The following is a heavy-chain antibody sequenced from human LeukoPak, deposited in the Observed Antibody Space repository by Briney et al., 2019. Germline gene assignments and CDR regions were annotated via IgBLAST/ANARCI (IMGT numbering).Heavy chain of an antibody. CDR2: ISYDGSNK. Sequence: AGGSLRLSCAASGFTFSSSNMNWVRQAPGKGLEWLAVISYDGSNKYYADSVKGRFTISRDNSKNTLSLQMNSLRTEDTAVYYCARDRGSYYREFDYWGQGILVTVSS. D-gene: IGHD1-26*01. CDR3: ARDRGSYYREFDY. CDR1: GFTFSSSN. V-gene: IGHV3-30-3*01. J-gene: IGHJ4*02.